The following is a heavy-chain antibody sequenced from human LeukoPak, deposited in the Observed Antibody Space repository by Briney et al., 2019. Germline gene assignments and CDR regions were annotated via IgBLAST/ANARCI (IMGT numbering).Heavy chain of an antibody. Sequence: SETLFLTCTVSGGSLSSYYWSWIRQPPGKGLEWIWGNNHSGSTNYNPSLKSRVTISVDTSKNQFSLKLSSVTAADTAVYYCARGKRYYGSGSYYFDYWGQGTLVTVSS. D-gene: IGHD3-10*01. V-gene: IGHV4-34*01. CDR2: NNHSGST. CDR3: ARGKRYYGSGSYYFDY. CDR1: GGSLSSYY. J-gene: IGHJ4*02.